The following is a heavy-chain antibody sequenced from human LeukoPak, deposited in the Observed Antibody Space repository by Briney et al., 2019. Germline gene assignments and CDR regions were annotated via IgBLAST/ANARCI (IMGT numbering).Heavy chain of an antibody. Sequence: PGGSLRLSCAASGFTFSTYLMSWVRQAPGKGLEWVANINQDGNEKYYVDSVKGRFIISRDNAKNSLYLQMNSLRAEDTAVYYCASVLGGDWGQGTLVTVSS. D-gene: IGHD4-23*01. CDR3: ASVLGGD. V-gene: IGHV3-7*01. J-gene: IGHJ4*02. CDR1: GFTFSTYL. CDR2: INQDGNEK.